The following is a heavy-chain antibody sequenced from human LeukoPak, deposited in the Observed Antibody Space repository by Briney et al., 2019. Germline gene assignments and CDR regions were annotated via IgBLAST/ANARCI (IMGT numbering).Heavy chain of an antibody. CDR1: GGSISSGDYS. D-gene: IGHD3-10*01. J-gene: IGHJ5*02. Sequence: SQTLSLTCAVSGGSISSGDYSWSWIRQPPGKGLEWIGYMYYSGSTYYNPSLKSRVTISVDTSKNQFSLKLSSVTAADTAVYYCARVRTVTMVRGVIGGLIDPWGQGTLVTVSS. V-gene: IGHV4-30-4*07. CDR3: ARVRTVTMVRGVIGGLIDP. CDR2: MYYSGST.